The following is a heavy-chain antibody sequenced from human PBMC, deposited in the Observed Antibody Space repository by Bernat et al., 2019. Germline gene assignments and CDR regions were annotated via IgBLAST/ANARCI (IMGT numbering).Heavy chain of an antibody. J-gene: IGHJ4*02. CDR2: ISSSSSYI. V-gene: IGHV3-21*01. CDR3: ARVSGEYRDY. D-gene: IGHD2/OR15-2a*01. Sequence: EVQLVESGGGLVKPGGSLRLSCAASGFTFSSYSMNWVRQAPGKGLEWVSSISSSSSYIYYADSVKGRFTISRDNAKNSLYLQMNSLTAEDTAVYYCARVSGEYRDYWGQGTLVTVSS. CDR1: GFTFSSYS.